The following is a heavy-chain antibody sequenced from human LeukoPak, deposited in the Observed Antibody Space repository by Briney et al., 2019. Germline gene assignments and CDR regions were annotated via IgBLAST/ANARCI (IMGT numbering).Heavy chain of an antibody. Sequence: GASVKVPCKASGGSFTFTSHSISWVRQAPGQGLEWMGGFIPIYGSANYAQKFQGRTTITSDEPTRTVYMELSSLRPEDSAMHYCAGFFYDNSGDAFDIWGQGTMVTVSS. D-gene: IGHD3-22*01. CDR1: GGSFTFTSHS. V-gene: IGHV1-69*13. CDR2: FIPIYGSA. CDR3: AGFFYDNSGDAFDI. J-gene: IGHJ3*02.